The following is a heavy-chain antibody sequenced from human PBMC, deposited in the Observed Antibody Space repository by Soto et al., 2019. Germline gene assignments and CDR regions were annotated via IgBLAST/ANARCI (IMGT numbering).Heavy chain of an antibody. D-gene: IGHD3-16*02. Sequence: EVELLESGGGLVQPGGSLTLSCATSGCTFSSYAMVWVRQAAEKGLEWVASISNNGDTAYYADSVKGRFTISRGNSENTLYLQMNGLRADETALYFCAKSRVFIGAIVTLLDSWGQGTQVTVSS. V-gene: IGHV3-23*01. CDR3: AKSRVFIGAIVTLLDS. J-gene: IGHJ4*02. CDR2: ISNNGDTA. CDR1: GCTFSSYA.